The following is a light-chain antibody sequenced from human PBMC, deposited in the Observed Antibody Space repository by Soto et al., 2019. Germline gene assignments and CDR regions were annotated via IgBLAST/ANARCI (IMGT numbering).Light chain of an antibody. Sequence: DIPMTQSPSSLSASVGDRVTITCRASQGISNYLAWYQQNPGEVPKLLIYGASTLQSGVPSRFSGSGSGTDFTVTISSLQPEDVATDYCQKSNSAPWTFGQGTKVEIK. CDR3: QKSNSAPWT. CDR2: GAS. V-gene: IGKV1-27*01. CDR1: QGISNY. J-gene: IGKJ1*01.